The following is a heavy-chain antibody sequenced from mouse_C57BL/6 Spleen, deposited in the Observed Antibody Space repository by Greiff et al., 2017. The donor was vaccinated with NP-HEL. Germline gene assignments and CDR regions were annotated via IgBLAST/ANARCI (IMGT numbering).Heavy chain of an antibody. CDR3: TRRVPAWFAY. Sequence: VQLQQPGAELVRPGSSVKLSCKASGCTFTSYWMHWVKQRPIQGLEWIGNIDPSDSETHYNQKFKGKAILTADKSSSTAYMELRSLTSEDSAVYYCTRRVPAWFAYWGQGTLVTVSA. V-gene: IGHV1-52*01. J-gene: IGHJ3*01. CDR1: GCTFTSYW. CDR2: IDPSDSET.